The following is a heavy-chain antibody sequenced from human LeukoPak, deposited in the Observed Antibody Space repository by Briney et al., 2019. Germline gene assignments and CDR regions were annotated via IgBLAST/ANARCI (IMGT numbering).Heavy chain of an antibody. CDR3: SAGTGRSDFDY. Sequence: PGRSLRLSCAASGFTFSNAWMSGVRQAPGKGLEWVGRIKSETNGGTIDYAAPVNGRFTLSRDDSKHTLDLQMNSLKTEDTGVYYCSAGTGRSDFDYWGQGTLVIVSS. D-gene: IGHD1-1*01. CDR2: IKSETNGGTI. J-gene: IGHJ4*02. V-gene: IGHV3-15*01. CDR1: GFTFSNAW.